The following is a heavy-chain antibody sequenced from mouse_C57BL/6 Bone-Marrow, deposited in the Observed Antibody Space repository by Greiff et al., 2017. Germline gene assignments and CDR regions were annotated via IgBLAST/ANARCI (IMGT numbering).Heavy chain of an antibody. CDR2: IHPNSGST. D-gene: IGHD2-12*01. CDR1: GYTFTSYW. J-gene: IGHJ4*01. Sequence: QVHVKQPGAELVKPGASVKLSCKASGYTFTSYWIHWVKQRPGQGLEWIGMIHPNSGSTNYNEKFKSKATLTVDKSSSTAYMQLSSLTSEDSAVYYGARNDYSYAMDYGGQGTSVTVSS. V-gene: IGHV1-64*01. CDR3: ARNDYSYAMDY.